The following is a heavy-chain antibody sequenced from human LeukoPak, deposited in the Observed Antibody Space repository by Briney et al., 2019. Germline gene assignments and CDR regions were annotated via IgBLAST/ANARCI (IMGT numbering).Heavy chain of an antibody. Sequence: GGSLRLSCAASGFTFSSYGMHRVRQAPGKGLEWVAVIWYDGSNKYYADSVKGRFTISRDNSKNTLYLQMNSLRAEDTAVYYCAREDSSGTYGMDVWGQGTTVTVSS. J-gene: IGHJ6*02. V-gene: IGHV3-33*01. CDR2: IWYDGSNK. D-gene: IGHD6-19*01. CDR1: GFTFSSYG. CDR3: AREDSSGTYGMDV.